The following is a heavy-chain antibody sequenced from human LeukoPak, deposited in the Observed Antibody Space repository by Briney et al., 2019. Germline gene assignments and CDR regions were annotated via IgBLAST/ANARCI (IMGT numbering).Heavy chain of an antibody. Sequence: GGSLRLSCAAPGFTFSSYAMHWVRQAPGKGLEWVAVISYDGSNKYYADSVKGRFTISRDNSKNTLYLQMNSLRAEDTAVYYCASGAPRLRWYQPFDYWGQGTLVTVSS. J-gene: IGHJ4*02. D-gene: IGHD4-23*01. CDR3: ASGAPRLRWYQPFDY. V-gene: IGHV3-30-3*01. CDR2: ISYDGSNK. CDR1: GFTFSSYA.